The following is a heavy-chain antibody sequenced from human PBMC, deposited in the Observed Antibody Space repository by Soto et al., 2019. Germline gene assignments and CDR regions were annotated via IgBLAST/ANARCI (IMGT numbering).Heavy chain of an antibody. V-gene: IGHV3-30*18. CDR2: ISHDGGAK. CDR1: GFTFSTTG. J-gene: IGHJ5*02. Sequence: QVQLVESGGGVVQPGRSLRLSCAASGFTFSTTGMHWVRQAPGKGLEWVAMISHDGGAKYYADSVKGRFTISRDTSNNTLYLQMNSLSPEDTAVYHCAKYLYGAGWYNYCAPWGQGTLVTVSS. CDR3: AKYLYGAGWYNYCAP. D-gene: IGHD6-19*01.